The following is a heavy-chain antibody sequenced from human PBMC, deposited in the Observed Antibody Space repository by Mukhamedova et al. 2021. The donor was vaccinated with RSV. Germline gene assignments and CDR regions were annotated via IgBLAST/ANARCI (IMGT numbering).Heavy chain of an antibody. Sequence: VRQASGRGLEWVGRIRSKADNYATVYAASVKGRFTISRDDSKNTTFLQMNSLETDDTAVYHCTTWSLSNWFDPWGQGTQVTVSS. CDR3: TTWSLSNWFDP. V-gene: IGHV3-73*01. J-gene: IGHJ5*02. CDR2: IRSKADNYAT. D-gene: IGHD2-8*02.